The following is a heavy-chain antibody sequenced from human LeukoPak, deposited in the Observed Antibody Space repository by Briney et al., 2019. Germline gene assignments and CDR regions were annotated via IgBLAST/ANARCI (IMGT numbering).Heavy chain of an antibody. Sequence: GGSLRLSCAASGFTFSSYAMHWVRQAPGKGLEYVSAISNNGGSTYYANSVKGRFTISRDNSKNTLYLQMGSVRAEDMAVYYCATLPGGQLLYGGFDYWGQGTLVTVSS. CDR3: ATLPGGQLLYGGFDY. D-gene: IGHD2-2*02. J-gene: IGHJ4*02. CDR1: GFTFSSYA. CDR2: ISNNGGST. V-gene: IGHV3-64*01.